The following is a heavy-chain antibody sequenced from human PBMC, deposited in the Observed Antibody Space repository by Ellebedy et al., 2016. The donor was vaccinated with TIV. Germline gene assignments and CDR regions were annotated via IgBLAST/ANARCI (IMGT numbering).Heavy chain of an antibody. CDR3: ARCSVAYYFGMDV. D-gene: IGHD2-15*01. J-gene: IGHJ6*02. CDR2: ISSNGDYI. V-gene: IGHV3-21*01. CDR1: GFTFSTYS. Sequence: GESLKISCAASGFTFSTYSMNWVRQAPGKGLEWVSSISSNGDYIYYADSVKGRFTISRDNAKNSLYLQVDSLRAEDTAVYYCARCSVAYYFGMDVWGQGTTVTVSS.